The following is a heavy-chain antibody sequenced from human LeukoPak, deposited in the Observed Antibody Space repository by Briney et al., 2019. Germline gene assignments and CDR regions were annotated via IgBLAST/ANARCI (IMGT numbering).Heavy chain of an antibody. J-gene: IGHJ4*02. Sequence: PSETLSLTCAVSGYSISSGYYWGWIRQPPGKGLEWIGSIYYSGSTYYNPSLKSRVTISVDTSKNQFSLKLSSVTAADTAVYYCARVDSITIFGVGSAFFDYWGQGTLVTVSS. CDR2: IYYSGST. V-gene: IGHV4-38-2*01. CDR3: ARVDSITIFGVGSAFFDY. CDR1: GYSISSGYY. D-gene: IGHD3-3*01.